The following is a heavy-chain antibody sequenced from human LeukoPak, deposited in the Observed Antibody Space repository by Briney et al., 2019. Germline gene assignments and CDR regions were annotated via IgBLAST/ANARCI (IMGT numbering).Heavy chain of an antibody. CDR1: GGSISSSNW. V-gene: IGHV4-4*02. J-gene: IGHJ5*02. D-gene: IGHD4-17*01. Sequence: KSSETLSLTCAVSGGSISSSNWWSWVRQPPGQGLEWIGEIYHSGSTNYNPSLKSRVTISVDKSKDQFSLKLSSVTAADTAVYYCARQPPTVLPLNWFDPWGQGTLVTVSS. CDR2: IYHSGST. CDR3: ARQPPTVLPLNWFDP.